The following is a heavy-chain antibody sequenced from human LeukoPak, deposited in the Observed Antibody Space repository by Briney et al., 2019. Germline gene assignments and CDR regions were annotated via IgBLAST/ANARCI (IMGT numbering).Heavy chain of an antibody. D-gene: IGHD2-21*02. CDR2: INPNSCGT. CDR3: ARLVVTSNSDYFDY. J-gene: IGHJ4*02. Sequence: ASVKVSCKASGYTFTDYYMHWVRQAPGQGLEWMGWINPNSCGTGYAQKFQGRVTVTRDTSIPTAYMELSRLRSDDTAVYYCARLVVTSNSDYFDYWGQGTLVTVSS. CDR1: GYTFTDYY. V-gene: IGHV1-2*02.